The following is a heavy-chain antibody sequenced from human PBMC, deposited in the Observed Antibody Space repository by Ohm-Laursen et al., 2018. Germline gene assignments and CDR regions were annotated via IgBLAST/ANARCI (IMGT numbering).Heavy chain of an antibody. V-gene: IGHV3-23*01. D-gene: IGHD2-15*01. J-gene: IGHJ3*02. CDR3: AKVYYCSGGSCYSWELTNGFDI. CDR1: GFTFSSYG. CDR2: ISGSGSRT. Sequence: SLRLSCAASGFTFSSYGMHWVRQAPGKGLEWVSGISGSGSRTYYADSVKGRFTISRDNSKNTVHLQMNSLRAEDTAVYYCAKVYYCSGGSCYSWELTNGFDIWGQGTMVTVSS.